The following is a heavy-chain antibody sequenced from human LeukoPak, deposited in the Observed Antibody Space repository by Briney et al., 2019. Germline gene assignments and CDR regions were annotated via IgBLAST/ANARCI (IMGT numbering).Heavy chain of an antibody. CDR2: IHYSGTT. D-gene: IGHD1-26*01. J-gene: IGHJ4*02. CDR3: ATWIVGTTQRVDY. V-gene: IGHV4-39*01. CDR1: GDSISSSTYS. Sequence: SETLSLTCTVSGDSISSSTYSWGWIRQPPGKGLEWIGSIHYSGTTYYNPSLKSRVTISVDTSKNQFSLKLTSVTAADTAVYCCATWIVGTTQRVDYWGQGTLVTVSS.